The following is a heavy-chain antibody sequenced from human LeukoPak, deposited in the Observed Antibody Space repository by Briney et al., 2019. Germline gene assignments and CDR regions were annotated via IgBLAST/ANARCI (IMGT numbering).Heavy chain of an antibody. CDR3: ARLQWLSTPFFDY. CDR1: GASISSGSYY. Sequence: PSQTLSLTCTVSGASISSGSYYWSWIRQPAGKGLEWIGRVYTSGSTNYNPSLKSRVNISLDTPKNQFSLKLISVTAADTAVYFCARLQWLSTPFFDYWGQGTLVTVSS. J-gene: IGHJ4*02. CDR2: VYTSGST. V-gene: IGHV4-61*02. D-gene: IGHD6-19*01.